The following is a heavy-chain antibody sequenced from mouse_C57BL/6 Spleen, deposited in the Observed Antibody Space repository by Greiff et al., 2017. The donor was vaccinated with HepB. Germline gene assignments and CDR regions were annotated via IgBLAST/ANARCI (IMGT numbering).Heavy chain of an antibody. Sequence: VQLQQPGAELVMPGASVKLSCKASGYTFTSYWMHWVKQRPGQGLEWIGEIDPSDSYTNYNQKFKGKSTLTVDKSSSTAYMQLSSLTSEDSAVYYCARRRDYGYDGFAYWGQGTLVTVSA. J-gene: IGHJ3*01. CDR3: ARRRDYGYDGFAY. CDR1: GYTFTSYW. D-gene: IGHD2-2*01. V-gene: IGHV1-69*01. CDR2: IDPSDSYT.